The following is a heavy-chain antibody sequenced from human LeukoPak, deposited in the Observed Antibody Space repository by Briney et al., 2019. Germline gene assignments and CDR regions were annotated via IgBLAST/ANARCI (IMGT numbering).Heavy chain of an antibody. CDR3: ARGQLLWFGELFYYMDV. CDR2: MNPNSGNT. J-gene: IGHJ6*03. Sequence: ASVKVSCQASGYTFTSYDINWVRQATGQGLEWMGWMNPNSGNTGYAQKFQGRVTMTRNTSISTAYMELSSLRSEDTAVYYCARGQLLWFGELFYYMDVWGKGTTVTISS. D-gene: IGHD3-10*01. CDR1: GYTFTSYD. V-gene: IGHV1-8*01.